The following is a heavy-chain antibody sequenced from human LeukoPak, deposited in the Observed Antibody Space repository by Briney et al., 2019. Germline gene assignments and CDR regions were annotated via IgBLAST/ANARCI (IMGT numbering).Heavy chain of an antibody. J-gene: IGHJ5*02. CDR1: GYTLTSYD. Sequence: ASVKVSCKASGYTLTSYDINWVRQATGQGLEWMGWMNPNSGNTGYAQKFQGRVTMTRNTSISTAYMELSSLRSEDTAVYYCARIRYCSSTSCYDNWFDPWGQGTLVTVSS. CDR3: ARIRYCSSTSCYDNWFDP. D-gene: IGHD2-2*01. CDR2: MNPNSGNT. V-gene: IGHV1-8*01.